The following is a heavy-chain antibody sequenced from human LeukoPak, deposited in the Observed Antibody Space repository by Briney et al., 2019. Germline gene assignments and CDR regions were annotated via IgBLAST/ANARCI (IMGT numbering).Heavy chain of an antibody. CDR2: ISGSGGRT. V-gene: IGHV3-23*01. Sequence: GGSLRLSCAASGFTISNYAMTWVRQAPGKGLEWVSTISGSGGRTDFANSVKGRFSISRDNSMNTVHLQMNSLRDGDTAVYYCARVPYSSGTYDYWGQGTLVTVSS. J-gene: IGHJ4*02. D-gene: IGHD6-19*01. CDR3: ARVPYSSGTYDY. CDR1: GFTISNYA.